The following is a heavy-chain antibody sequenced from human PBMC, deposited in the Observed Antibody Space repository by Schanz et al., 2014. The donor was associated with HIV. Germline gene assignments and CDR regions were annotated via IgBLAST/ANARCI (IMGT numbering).Heavy chain of an antibody. V-gene: IGHV1-2*02. J-gene: IGHJ4*02. Sequence: QVQLVQSGAEVKKPGASVTVSCNVSGYTFSGYYLHWVRQAPGQGLEWMGWLNPNGGGTKYAQTFHDRVTMTGDTSISTAYVEVTRLKSDDTAMYFCARSTTVETFDYWGQGTLVTVSS. D-gene: IGHD4-17*01. CDR1: GYTFSGYY. CDR3: ARSTTVETFDY. CDR2: LNPNGGGT.